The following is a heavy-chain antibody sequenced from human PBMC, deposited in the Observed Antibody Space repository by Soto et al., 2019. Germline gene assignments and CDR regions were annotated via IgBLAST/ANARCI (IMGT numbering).Heavy chain of an antibody. Sequence: TLSLTCTVSGGSISSYYWSWIRQPPGKGLEWIGYIYYSGSTNYNPSLKSRVTISVDTSKNQFSLKLSSVTAADTAVYYCARLAAAGRNWFDPWGQGTLVTVSS. CDR3: ARLAAAGRNWFDP. CDR1: GGSISSYY. J-gene: IGHJ5*02. V-gene: IGHV4-59*08. D-gene: IGHD6-13*01. CDR2: IYYSGST.